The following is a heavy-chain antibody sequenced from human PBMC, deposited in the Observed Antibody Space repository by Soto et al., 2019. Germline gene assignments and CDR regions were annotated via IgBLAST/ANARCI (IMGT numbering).Heavy chain of an antibody. Sequence: QLQLQESGPGLVKPSETLSLTCTVSGGSISSSSYYWGWIRQPPGKGLEWIGSIYYSGSTYYNPSLKSRVTISVDTSKNQFSLKLSSVTAADTAVYYCARHPTDYRTGELRYYYYYMDVWGKGTTVTVSS. CDR1: GGSISSSSYY. V-gene: IGHV4-39*01. J-gene: IGHJ6*03. D-gene: IGHD7-27*01. CDR3: ARHPTDYRTGELRYYYYYMDV. CDR2: IYYSGST.